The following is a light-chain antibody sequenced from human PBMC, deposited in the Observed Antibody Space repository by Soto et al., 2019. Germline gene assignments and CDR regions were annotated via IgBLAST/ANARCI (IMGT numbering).Light chain of an antibody. Sequence: QSVLTQPPSASGSPGRSVTISCTGTSSDIGSSNHVSWYQQHPGKAPKLIIYDVSERPSGVPYRFSGSKSGNTASLTVSGLQAEDEADYYCSSYAGNDNCVFGTGTKVTVL. CDR1: SSDIGSSNH. CDR3: SSYAGNDNCV. J-gene: IGLJ1*01. V-gene: IGLV2-8*01. CDR2: DVS.